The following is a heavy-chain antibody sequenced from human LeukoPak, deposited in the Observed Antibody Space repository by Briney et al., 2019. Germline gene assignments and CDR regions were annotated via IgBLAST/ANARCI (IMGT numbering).Heavy chain of an antibody. J-gene: IGHJ4*02. Sequence: PSETLSLTCAVYGGSFSGYYWSWIRQPPGKGLEWIGEINHSGSANYNPSLKSRVTISVDTSKNQFSLKLSSVTAADTAVYYCARGGYLFSDYVWGSYRPIEYWGQGTLVTVSS. V-gene: IGHV4-34*01. D-gene: IGHD3-16*02. CDR2: INHSGSA. CDR1: GGSFSGYY. CDR3: ARGGYLFSDYVWGSYRPIEY.